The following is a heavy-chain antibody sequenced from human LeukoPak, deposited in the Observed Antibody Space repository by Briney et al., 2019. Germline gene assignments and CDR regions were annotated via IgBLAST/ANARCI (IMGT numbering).Heavy chain of an antibody. D-gene: IGHD5-18*01. CDR1: GGSISSSAYY. J-gene: IGHJ4*02. CDR3: ARPGYSYGPYYFDY. V-gene: IGHV4-39*01. Sequence: PSETLSLTCTVSGGSISSSAYYWGWIRQPPGKGLEWSGSIYYGGSPYYNPSLKGRVTMSVDTSRNKISLELSSVTAADTAVYYCARPGYSYGPYYFDYWGQGTLVTVSS. CDR2: IYYGGSP.